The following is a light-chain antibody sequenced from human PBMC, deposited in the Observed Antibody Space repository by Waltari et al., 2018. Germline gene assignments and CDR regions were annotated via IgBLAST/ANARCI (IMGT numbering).Light chain of an antibody. V-gene: IGKV1-39*01. Sequence: DIQMTQSPSSLSASVEDRVTITCRASQKISSYLNWYQQKPGTAPRLLIYDASRLQRGVPSRFSGSGSGTDFTLTISSLQPEDFGTYYCQQTYTTPRTFGQGTKVETK. J-gene: IGKJ1*01. CDR1: QKISSY. CDR3: QQTYTTPRT. CDR2: DAS.